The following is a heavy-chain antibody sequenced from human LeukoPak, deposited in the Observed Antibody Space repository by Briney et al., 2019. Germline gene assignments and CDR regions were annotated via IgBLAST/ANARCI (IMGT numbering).Heavy chain of an antibody. Sequence: GVLRLSCAASGFTFSSYSMNWVRQAPGKGLEWVSSISSSSSYVYYADSVKGRFTISRDNAKNSLYLQMNSLRAEDTAVYYCARAEDYYEGSGYSYYFDYWGQGTLVTVSS. CDR2: ISSSSSYV. J-gene: IGHJ4*02. CDR1: GFTFSSYS. D-gene: IGHD3-22*01. V-gene: IGHV3-21*01. CDR3: ARAEDYYEGSGYSYYFDY.